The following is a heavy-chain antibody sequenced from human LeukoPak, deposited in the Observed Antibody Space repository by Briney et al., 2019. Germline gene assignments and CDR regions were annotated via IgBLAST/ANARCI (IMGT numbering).Heavy chain of an antibody. CDR2: ISSSGSSI. D-gene: IGHD3-22*01. V-gene: IGHV3-11*04. CDR3: ARDSSSLGSSGIDY. CDR1: GLTFSDYY. Sequence: PGGSLRLSCAASGLTFSDYYMSWIRQAPGKGLEWVSYISSSGSSIFYADSVKGRFTISRDNAKNSLYVQMNSLRAEDTAVYYCARDSSSLGSSGIDYWGQGTLVTVSS. J-gene: IGHJ4*02.